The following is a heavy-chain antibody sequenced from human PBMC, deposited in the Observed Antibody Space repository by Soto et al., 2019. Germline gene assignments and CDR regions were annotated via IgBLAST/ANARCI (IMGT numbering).Heavy chain of an antibody. V-gene: IGHV3-30*18. D-gene: IGHD1-20*01. CDR3: AKHGITGTEFDS. CDR2: ISFDGSNT. J-gene: IGHJ4*02. Sequence: GGSLRLSCAASGFTFSSYGMHWVRQAPGKGLEWVAVISFDGSNTYYADSVKGRFTISRDNSKSTLFLQMNSLRVEDTAVYYCAKHGITGTEFDSWGQGTLVTVSS. CDR1: GFTFSSYG.